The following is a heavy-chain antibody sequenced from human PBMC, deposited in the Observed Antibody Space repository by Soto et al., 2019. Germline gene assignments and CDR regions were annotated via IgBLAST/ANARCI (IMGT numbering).Heavy chain of an antibody. D-gene: IGHD3-3*01. V-gene: IGHV1-8*01. Sequence: QAQLVQSGAEVKKPGASVKVSCKASGYTFTSYDINWVRQAPGQGLEWLGWMDPNSGSTGYAQNFQGRVTMNRNISINTAHMELSRLRSEDTAVYYCARERKFDFWRKGLDVWGQGTTVTVSS. CDR3: ARERKFDFWRKGLDV. CDR2: MDPNSGST. CDR1: GYTFTSYD. J-gene: IGHJ6*02.